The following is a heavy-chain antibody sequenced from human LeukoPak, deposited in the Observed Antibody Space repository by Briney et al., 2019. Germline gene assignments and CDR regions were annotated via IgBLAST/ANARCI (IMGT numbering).Heavy chain of an antibody. CDR3: ARDFRYDYVWGGHPFVD. V-gene: IGHV1-2*02. D-gene: IGHD3-16*02. CDR2: INPNCGGT. J-gene: IGHJ4*02. CDR1: GYTFTGYY. Sequence: GASVKVSCKASGYTFTGYYMHWVRQAPGQGLAGMGWINPNCGGTNYAQKFQGRVTMTRDTSISTAYMELSRLNSDDTAMYYCARDFRYDYVWGGHPFVDWGEGTLVTVSS.